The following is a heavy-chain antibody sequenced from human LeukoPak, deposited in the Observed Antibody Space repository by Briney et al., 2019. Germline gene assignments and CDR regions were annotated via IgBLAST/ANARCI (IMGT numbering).Heavy chain of an antibody. CDR2: INHSGST. V-gene: IGHV4-34*01. CDR1: GGSFSGYY. CDR3: ASVSGSYYPPPRDY. J-gene: IGHJ4*02. Sequence: SETLSLTCAVYGGSFSGYYWSWLRQPPGKGLEWIGEINHSGSTNYNPSLKSRVTISVDTSKNQFSLKLSSVTAADTAVYYCASVSGSYYPPPRDYWGQGTLVTVSS. D-gene: IGHD3-10*01.